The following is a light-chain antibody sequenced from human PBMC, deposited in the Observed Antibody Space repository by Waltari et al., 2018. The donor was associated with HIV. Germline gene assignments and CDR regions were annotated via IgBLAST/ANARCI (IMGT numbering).Light chain of an antibody. CDR1: QDISNS. J-gene: IGKJ4*01. CDR2: GAF. CDR3: QQYYGVPLT. Sequence: DIQMTQSPSSVSASIGDTVPIPCRASQDISNSVSWFQQQPGKVPKLLVHGAFILQRGVPSRFSGSGSGTNYTLTISGLQSDDFAAYFCQQYYGVPLTFGGGTRVDI. V-gene: IGKV1-NL1*01.